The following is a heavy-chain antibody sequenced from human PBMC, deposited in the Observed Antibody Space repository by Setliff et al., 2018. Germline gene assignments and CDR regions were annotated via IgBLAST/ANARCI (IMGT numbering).Heavy chain of an antibody. D-gene: IGHD2-2*01. CDR3: ARGGCSSTSCYPLEFDY. CDR1: GGSFSGYY. Sequence: SETLSLTCAVYGGSFSGYYWGWIRQPPGKGLEWIGSIYHSGSTYYNPSLKSRVTISVDTSKNQFSLKLSSVTAADTAVYYCARGGCSSTSCYPLEFDYWGQGTLVTVSS. V-gene: IGHV4-34*01. J-gene: IGHJ4*02. CDR2: IYHSGST.